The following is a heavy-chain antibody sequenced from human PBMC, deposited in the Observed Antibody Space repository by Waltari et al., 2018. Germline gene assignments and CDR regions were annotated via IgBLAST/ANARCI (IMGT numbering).Heavy chain of an antibody. J-gene: IGHJ3*02. CDR3: ARPDNWNDGGIDAFDI. CDR1: GGTFSSYA. CDR2: IIPIFGTA. D-gene: IGHD1-1*01. V-gene: IGHV1-69*13. Sequence: QVQLVQSGAEVKKPGSSVKVSCKASGGTFSSYAISWVRQAPGQGLEWMGGIIPIFGTANYAQKFQGRVTITADESTSTAYMELSSLRSEDTAVYYCARPDNWNDGGIDAFDIWGQVTMVTVSS.